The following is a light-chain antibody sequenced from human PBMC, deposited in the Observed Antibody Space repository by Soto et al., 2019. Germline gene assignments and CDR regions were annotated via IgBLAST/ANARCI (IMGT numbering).Light chain of an antibody. V-gene: IGLV2-23*02. CDR3: CSYAVISASYV. CDR2: EVS. Sequence: QSVLTQPASVSGSPGQSITISCTGTSSDVGSYNLVSWYQQHPGKAPKLIIYEVSKRPSGVSNRFSGSKSGITASLTISGLQAEDEADYYCCSYAVISASYVFGTGTKVTVL. J-gene: IGLJ1*01. CDR1: SSDVGSYNL.